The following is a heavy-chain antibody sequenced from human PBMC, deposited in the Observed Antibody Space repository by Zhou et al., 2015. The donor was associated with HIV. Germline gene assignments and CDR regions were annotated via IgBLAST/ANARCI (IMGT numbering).Heavy chain of an antibody. CDR1: GYTFTSYY. J-gene: IGHJ6*02. V-gene: IGHV1-46*01. CDR2: INPSGGST. Sequence: QVQLVQSGAEVKKPGASVKVSCKASGYTFTSYYMHWVRQAPGQGLEWMGIINPSGGSTSYAQKFQGRVTMTRDTSTSTVYMELSSLRSEDTAVYYCARDVGKYCSSTSCYTYYYGMDVWGQGTTVTVSS. CDR3: ARDVGKYCSSTSCYTYYYGMDV. D-gene: IGHD2-2*02.